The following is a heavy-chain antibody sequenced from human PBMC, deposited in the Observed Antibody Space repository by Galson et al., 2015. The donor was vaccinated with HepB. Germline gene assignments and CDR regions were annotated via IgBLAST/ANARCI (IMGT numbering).Heavy chain of an antibody. J-gene: IGHJ4*02. CDR1: GYTFTSYY. CDR2: INPSGGST. D-gene: IGHD2-15*01. Sequence: SVKVSCKAPGYTFTSYYMHWVRQAPGQGLEWIGIINPSGGSTSYAQKFQGRVTMTRDTSTSTVYRELSSLRSEDTAVYYCARGGYCSGGSCPYYFDYWGQGTLVTVSS. V-gene: IGHV1-46*01. CDR3: ARGGYCSGGSCPYYFDY.